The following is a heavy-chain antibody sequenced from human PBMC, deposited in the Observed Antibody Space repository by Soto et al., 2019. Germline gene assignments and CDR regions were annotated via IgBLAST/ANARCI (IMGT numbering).Heavy chain of an antibody. CDR3: ATYTVGEGGRGY. J-gene: IGHJ4*02. V-gene: IGHV4-4*09. D-gene: IGHD3-16*01. CDR2: HHSDST. CDR1: GGSMRGQH. Sequence: QVQLQESGPGLVKPSETLSLTCPVSGGSMRGQHWSWIRQPPGKGLEWIGHHSDSTNYNPSLKSRITISTHTPKNQFSLKLSSVTAADTAVYYCATYTVGEGGRGYWGQGTLVTVSS.